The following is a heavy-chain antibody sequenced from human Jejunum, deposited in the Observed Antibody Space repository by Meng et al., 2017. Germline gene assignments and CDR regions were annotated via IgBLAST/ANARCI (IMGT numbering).Heavy chain of an antibody. V-gene: IGHV3-23*01. CDR1: GLTFSSYE. J-gene: IGHJ4*02. CDR2: VTENDVT. Sequence: GGSLRLSCAAYGLTFSSYEMNWVRQAPGKGLEWVSTVTENDVTFYADSVKGRFTISRDTSKSTLYLQMNSLRAEDTAVYFCTRSDFIELVPELGVYWGQGTRVTVSS. CDR3: TRSDFIELVPELGVY. D-gene: IGHD1-7*01.